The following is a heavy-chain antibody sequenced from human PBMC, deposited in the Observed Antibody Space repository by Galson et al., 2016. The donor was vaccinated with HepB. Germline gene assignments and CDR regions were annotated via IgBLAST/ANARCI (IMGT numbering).Heavy chain of an antibody. V-gene: IGHV6-1*01. CDR3: ARVGFIGYGPLDC. J-gene: IGHJ4*02. Sequence: CAISGDSVSSNNASWNWIRQSPSRGLEWLGRTYYRSKWYHEYAVSVKGRITVNPDTSKNQFSLQLKSVTPEDTALYYCARVGFIGYGPLDCWGQGSLVTVSS. CDR1: GDSVSSNNAS. CDR2: TYYRSKWYH. D-gene: IGHD5-12*01.